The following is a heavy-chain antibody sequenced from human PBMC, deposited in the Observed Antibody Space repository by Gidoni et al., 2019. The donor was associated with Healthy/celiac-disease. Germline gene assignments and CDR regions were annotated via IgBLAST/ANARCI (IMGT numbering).Heavy chain of an antibody. J-gene: IGHJ4*02. D-gene: IGHD4-4*01. Sequence: QVQLVESGGGVVQPGRSLRLSCAASGFTFSSYGMHWVRQAPGKGLEWVAVISYDGSNKYYADSVKGRFTISRDNSKNTLYLQMNSLRAEDTAVYYCAKELQDYWGQGTLVTVSS. CDR3: AKELQDY. CDR1: GFTFSSYG. V-gene: IGHV3-30*18. CDR2: ISYDGSNK.